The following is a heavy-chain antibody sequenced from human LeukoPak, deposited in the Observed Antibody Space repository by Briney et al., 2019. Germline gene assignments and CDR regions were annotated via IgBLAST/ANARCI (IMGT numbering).Heavy chain of an antibody. Sequence: GTLRLSCAASGFTFSSYGMSWVRQAPGKGLEWVSAISGSGGSTYYADSVKGRFTISRDNSKNTLYLQMNSLRAEDTAVYYCAKDGGSLGEVRDWGQGTLVTVSS. CDR3: AKDGGSLGEVRD. V-gene: IGHV3-23*01. J-gene: IGHJ4*02. CDR1: GFTFSSYG. D-gene: IGHD3-16*01. CDR2: ISGSGGST.